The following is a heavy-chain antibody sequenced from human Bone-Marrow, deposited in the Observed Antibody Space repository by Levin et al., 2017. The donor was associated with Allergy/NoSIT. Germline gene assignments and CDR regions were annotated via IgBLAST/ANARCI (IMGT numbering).Heavy chain of an antibody. V-gene: IGHV3-30*04. Sequence: GGSLRLSCAASGFTFSSYAMHWVRQAPGKGLEWVAVISYDGSNKYYADSVKGRFTISRDNSKNTLYLQMNSLRAEDTAVYYCARPYSSGWYWFDPWGQGTLVTVSS. CDR3: ARPYSSGWYWFDP. J-gene: IGHJ5*02. D-gene: IGHD6-19*01. CDR1: GFTFSSYA. CDR2: ISYDGSNK.